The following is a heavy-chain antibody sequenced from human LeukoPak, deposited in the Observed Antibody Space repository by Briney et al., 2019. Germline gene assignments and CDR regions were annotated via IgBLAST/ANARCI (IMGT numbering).Heavy chain of an antibody. D-gene: IGHD4-23*01. CDR3: ARADYGGYLHAFDI. CDR2: IYGGSGT. CDR1: AFTVSNNY. J-gene: IGHJ3*02. Sequence: PGGSLRLSCAASAFTVSNNYMSWVRQAPGKGLEWVSVIYGGSGTYYADSVRGRFTISRDNSKNTLYLQMNSLRAEDTAVYYCARADYGGYLHAFDIWGQGTMVTVSS. V-gene: IGHV3-66*01.